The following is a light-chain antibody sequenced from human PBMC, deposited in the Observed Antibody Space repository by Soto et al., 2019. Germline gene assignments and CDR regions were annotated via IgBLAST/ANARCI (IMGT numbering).Light chain of an antibody. CDR2: GAS. V-gene: IGKV3-11*01. J-gene: IGKJ2*01. CDR3: QHRANWRT. Sequence: EIVLTQSPATLSLSPGERATLSCRASQSVSSYLAWYQHKPGQPPRLLIYGASNRATGIPARFSGSGSGTDFTLTISSLEPEDFAVYYCQHRANWRTFGQGTKLEIK. CDR1: QSVSSY.